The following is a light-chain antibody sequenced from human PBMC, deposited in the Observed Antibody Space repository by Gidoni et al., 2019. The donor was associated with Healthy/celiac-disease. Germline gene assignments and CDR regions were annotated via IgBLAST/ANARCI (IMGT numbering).Light chain of an antibody. V-gene: IGKV2-28*01. CDR3: MQALQTPYT. Sequence: IVIIQSPLALTVTTEKPASISCRSSQNHIRSNGYNYLDWYLQKPGQSPQLLIYLGSNRASGVPYRFSGSGSGTDFTLKISRVESEDVGVYYCMQALQTPYTFGQGTKLEIK. J-gene: IGKJ2*01. CDR2: LGS. CDR1: QNHIRSNGYNY.